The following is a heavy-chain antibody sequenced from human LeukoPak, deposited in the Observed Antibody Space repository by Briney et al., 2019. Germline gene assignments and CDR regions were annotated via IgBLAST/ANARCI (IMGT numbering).Heavy chain of an antibody. CDR2: INHSGST. D-gene: IGHD2-2*01. Sequence: SETLSLTCAVYGGSFSGYYWSWIRQPPGKGLEWIGEINHSGSTNYNPSLKSRVTISVDTSKNQFSLKPSSVTAADTAVYYCARGNIVVVPAAILYYFDYWGQGTLVTVSS. CDR1: GGSFSGYY. V-gene: IGHV4-34*01. J-gene: IGHJ4*02. CDR3: ARGNIVVVPAAILYYFDY.